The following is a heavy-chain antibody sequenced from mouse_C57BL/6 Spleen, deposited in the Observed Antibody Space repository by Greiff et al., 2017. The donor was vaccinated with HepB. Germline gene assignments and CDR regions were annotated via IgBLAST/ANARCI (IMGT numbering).Heavy chain of an antibody. CDR3: AKTITTVVAPAY. V-gene: IGHV5-17*01. J-gene: IGHJ3*01. D-gene: IGHD1-1*01. CDR1: GFTFSDYG. CDR2: ISSGSSTI. Sequence: DVHLVESGGGLVKPGGSLKLSCAASGFTFSDYGMHWVRQAPEKGLEWVAYISSGSSTIYYADTVKGRFTISRDNAKNTLFLQMTSLRSEDTAMYYCAKTITTVVAPAYWGQGTLVTVSA.